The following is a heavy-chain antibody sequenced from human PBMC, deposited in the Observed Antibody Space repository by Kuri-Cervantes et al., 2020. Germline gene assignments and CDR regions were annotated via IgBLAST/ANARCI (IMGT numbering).Heavy chain of an antibody. CDR2: IYYSGST. V-gene: IGHV4-30-4*01. D-gene: IGHD6-13*01. CDR1: GGSTSSGDYY. Sequence: SETLSLTCTVSGGSTSSGDYYWSWIRQPPGKGLEWIGYIYYSGSTYYNPSLKSRVTISVDTSKNQFSLKLSSVTAAGTAVYYCARGGYSSSRARWYFDLWGRGTLVTVSS. J-gene: IGHJ2*01. CDR3: ARGGYSSSRARWYFDL.